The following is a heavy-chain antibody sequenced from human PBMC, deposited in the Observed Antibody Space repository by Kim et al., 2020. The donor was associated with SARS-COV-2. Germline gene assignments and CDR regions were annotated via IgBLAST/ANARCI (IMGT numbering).Heavy chain of an antibody. CDR2: ISYDGSNK. J-gene: IGHJ4*02. Sequence: GGSLRLSCAASGFTFSSYGMHWVRQAPGKGLEWVAVISYDGSNKYYADSVKGRFTISRDNSKNTLYLQMNSLRAEDTTVYYCAKDYGDYGGFDYWGQGTL. CDR1: GFTFSSYG. V-gene: IGHV3-30*18. D-gene: IGHD4-17*01. CDR3: AKDYGDYGGFDY.